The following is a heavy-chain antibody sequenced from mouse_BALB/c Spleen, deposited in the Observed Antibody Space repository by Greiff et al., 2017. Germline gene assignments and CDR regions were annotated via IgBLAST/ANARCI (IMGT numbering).Heavy chain of an antibody. V-gene: IGHV5-9-4*01. Sequence: EVKLMESGGGLVKPGGSLKLSCAASGFTFSSYAMSWVRQSPEKRLEWVAEISSGGSYTYYPDTVTGRFTISRDNAKNTLYLEMSSLRAEDTAMYYCARDGDGYTFFDYWGQGTTLTVSS. J-gene: IGHJ2*01. D-gene: IGHD2-3*01. CDR2: ISSGGSYT. CDR1: GFTFSSYA. CDR3: ARDGDGYTFFDY.